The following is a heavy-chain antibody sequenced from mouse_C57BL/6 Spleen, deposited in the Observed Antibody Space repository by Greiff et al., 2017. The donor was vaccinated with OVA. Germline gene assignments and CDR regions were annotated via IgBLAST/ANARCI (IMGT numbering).Heavy chain of an antibody. J-gene: IGHJ4*01. V-gene: IGHV8-12*01. CDR1: GFSLSTSGMG. CDR3: ARRDSSGYENYAMDY. CDR2: IYWDDDK. Sequence: QVTLKVSGPGILQSSQTLSLTCSFSGFSLSTSGMGVSWIRQPSGKGLEWLAHIYWDDDKRYNPSLKSRLTISKDTSRNQVFLKITSVDTADTATYYCARRDSSGYENYAMDYWGQGTSVTVSS. D-gene: IGHD3-2*02.